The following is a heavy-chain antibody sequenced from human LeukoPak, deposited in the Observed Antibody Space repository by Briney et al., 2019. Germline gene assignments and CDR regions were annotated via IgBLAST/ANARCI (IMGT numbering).Heavy chain of an antibody. CDR2: ISSSSSTI. CDR3: ARGAGSYVRD. V-gene: IGHV3-48*01. CDR1: GFTFSSYS. Sequence: PGGSLRLSCAASGFTFSSYSMNWVRQAPGKGLEWVSYISSSSSTIYYADSVKGRFTISRDNAKMSLYLQMNSLRAEDTAVYFCARGAGSYVRDWGQGTLVTVSS. J-gene: IGHJ4*02. D-gene: IGHD3-10*02.